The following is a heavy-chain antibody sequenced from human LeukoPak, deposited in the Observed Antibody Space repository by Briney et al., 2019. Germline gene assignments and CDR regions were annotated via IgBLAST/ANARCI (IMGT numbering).Heavy chain of an antibody. CDR1: GFTFSSYG. CDR2: ISYDGSNK. J-gene: IGHJ4*02. CDR3: AKGHRRDGYNSPDY. V-gene: IGHV3-30*18. D-gene: IGHD5-24*01. Sequence: GGSLRLSCAASGFTFSSYGVHWVRQAPGKGLEWVAVISYDGSNKYYADSVKGRLTISRDNSKNTLYLQMNSLRAEDTAVYYCAKGHRRDGYNSPDYWGQGTLVTVSS.